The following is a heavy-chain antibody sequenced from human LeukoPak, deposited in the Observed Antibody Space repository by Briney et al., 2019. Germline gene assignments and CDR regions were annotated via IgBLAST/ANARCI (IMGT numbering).Heavy chain of an antibody. J-gene: IGHJ4*02. V-gene: IGHV3-30*18. D-gene: IGHD3-3*01. CDR1: GFTFSSYG. CDR3: AKGEDDFWSGFDY. CDR2: ISYDGSNK. Sequence: GGSLRLSCAASGFTFSSYGMHWVRQAPGKGLEWVAVISYDGSNKYYADSVKGRFTISRDNSKNTLYLQMNSLRAEDTAVYYCAKGEDDFWSGFDYWGQGTLVTVSS.